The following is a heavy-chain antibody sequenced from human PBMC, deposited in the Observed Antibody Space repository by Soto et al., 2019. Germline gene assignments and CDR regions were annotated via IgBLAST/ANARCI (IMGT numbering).Heavy chain of an antibody. V-gene: IGHV3-33*01. CDR3: ARDGDIWGGHAFDI. CDR2: IWYDGSNK. Sequence: QVQLVESGGGVVQPGRSLRLSCAASGFTFSSYGMHWVRQAPGKGLEWVAVIWYDGSNKYYADSVKGRFTISRDNSKNTLYLQMNSLRAEDTAVYYCARDGDIWGGHAFDIWGQGTMVTVSS. J-gene: IGHJ3*02. D-gene: IGHD2-21*02. CDR1: GFTFSSYG.